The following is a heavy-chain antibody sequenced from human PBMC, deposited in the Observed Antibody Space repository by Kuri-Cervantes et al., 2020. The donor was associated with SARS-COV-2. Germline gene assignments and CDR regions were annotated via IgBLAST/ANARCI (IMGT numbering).Heavy chain of an antibody. CDR1: GFTFSSYA. V-gene: IGHV3-30-3*01. CDR2: ISYDGSNK. J-gene: IGHJ4*02. CDR3: ARQSGSYATTDY. D-gene: IGHD1-26*01. Sequence: GGSLRLSCAASGFTFSSYAMHWVRQAPGKGLEWVAVISYDGSNKYYADSVKGRFTISRDNSKNTLYLQMNSLRPEDTAVYYCARQSGSYATTDYWGQGTLVTVSS.